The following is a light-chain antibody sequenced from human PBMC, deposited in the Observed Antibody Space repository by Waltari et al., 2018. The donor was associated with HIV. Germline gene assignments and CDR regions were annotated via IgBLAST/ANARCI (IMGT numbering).Light chain of an antibody. J-gene: IGKJ3*01. Sequence: DIKLTQSPSFLSASVGDRVTITCRASQGISSNLAWYQQKPGQAPTLLLYAASSLPSGVPSRFSGSGSGIEFTLTIRSLQPEDFSTYFGQHLNGFPPLTFGPGTTVDVK. CDR1: QGISSN. V-gene: IGKV1-9*01. CDR2: AAS. CDR3: QHLNGFPPLT.